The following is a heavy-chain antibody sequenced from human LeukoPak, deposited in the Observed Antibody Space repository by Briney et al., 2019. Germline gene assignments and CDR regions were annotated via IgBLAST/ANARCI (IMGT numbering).Heavy chain of an antibody. D-gene: IGHD3-3*01. CDR3: ARDNPLGVRWFDP. CDR1: GGSISSGGYY. V-gene: IGHV4-31*03. J-gene: IGHJ5*02. Sequence: SQTLSLTCTVSGGSISSGGYYWSWIRQHPGKGLEWIGYIYYSGSTYYNPSLKSRVTISVDTSKNQFSLKLSSVTAADTAVYYCARDNPLGVRWFDPWGQGTLVTVSS. CDR2: IYYSGST.